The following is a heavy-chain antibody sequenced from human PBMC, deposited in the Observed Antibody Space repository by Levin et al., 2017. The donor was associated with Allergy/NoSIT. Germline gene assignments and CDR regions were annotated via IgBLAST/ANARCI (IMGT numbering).Heavy chain of an antibody. Sequence: GGSLRLSCAASGFTFGTYSMNWVRQAPGKGLEWVSSISSSSTYIYYADSVKGQFTISRDNAKNSLYLQMNSLRAEDTAVYYCARDRYNWNSLFDYWGQGTLVTVSS. CDR2: ISSSSTYI. V-gene: IGHV3-21*01. J-gene: IGHJ4*02. D-gene: IGHD1-7*01. CDR3: ARDRYNWNSLFDY. CDR1: GFTFGTYS.